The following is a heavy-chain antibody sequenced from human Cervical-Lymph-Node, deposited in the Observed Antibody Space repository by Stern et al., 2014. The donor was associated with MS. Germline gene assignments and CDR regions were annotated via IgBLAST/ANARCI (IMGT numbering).Heavy chain of an antibody. Sequence: VQLGESGAEVKKPGASLRISCKASGYTFTNYFINWVRQAPRQRPEWMGIINPSTGRTSYAQRFQGRVTMTRDTSTNTAYLDLNSLRSEDTAVYFCARAQEFSNVVANYWGQGTLVTVSS. CDR1: GYTFTNYF. CDR3: ARAQEFSNVVANY. J-gene: IGHJ4*02. V-gene: IGHV1-46*03. D-gene: IGHD2-8*01. CDR2: INPSTGRT.